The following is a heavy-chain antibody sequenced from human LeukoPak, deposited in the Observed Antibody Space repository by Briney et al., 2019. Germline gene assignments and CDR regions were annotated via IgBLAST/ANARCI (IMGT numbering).Heavy chain of an antibody. D-gene: IGHD2-15*01. J-gene: IGHJ6*03. CDR2: IYNGGII. CDR3: ASLQGYCSGNRCPSSANYYYYMDV. V-gene: IGHV4-4*07. Sequence: SETLSLTCTVSGDSISRYYWSWIRQPAGKGLEWIGRIYNGGIITYNPSLKSRVTMSIDTSNNQFSLRLRFVTAADTAVYYCASLQGYCSGNRCPSSANYYYYMDVWGKGTTVTVSS. CDR1: GDSISRYY.